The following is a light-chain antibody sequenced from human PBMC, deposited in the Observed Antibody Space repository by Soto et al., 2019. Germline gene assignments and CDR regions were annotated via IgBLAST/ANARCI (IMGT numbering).Light chain of an antibody. CDR1: QSVSGW. CDR3: QQDETFSGA. Sequence: DIPMTQSPSTLSASVGDTVTVTCRASQSVSGWLAWYQQKPEEAPKLLIYDASALPRGVPSRFSGSGSGTKVSLTIPSVQPDACATYYFQQDETFSGAFGPGTKVET. V-gene: IGKV1-5*01. CDR2: DAS. J-gene: IGKJ4*02.